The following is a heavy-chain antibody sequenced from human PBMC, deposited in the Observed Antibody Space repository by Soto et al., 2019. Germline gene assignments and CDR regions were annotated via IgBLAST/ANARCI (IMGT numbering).Heavy chain of an antibody. Sequence: SETLSLTCTVSGGSISSSSYYWGWIRQPPGKGLEWIGSIYYSGSTYYNPSLNSPVAISVDTSKSQFSLKLSSVTAADTAVYYCARVFSSSSSLGLRYYYYGMDVWGQGTTVTVSS. J-gene: IGHJ6*02. V-gene: IGHV4-39*01. CDR2: IYYSGST. CDR3: ARVFSSSSSLGLRYYYYGMDV. CDR1: GGSISSSSYY. D-gene: IGHD6-6*01.